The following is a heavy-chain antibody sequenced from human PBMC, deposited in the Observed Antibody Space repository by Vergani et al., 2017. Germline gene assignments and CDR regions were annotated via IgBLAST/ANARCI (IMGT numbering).Heavy chain of an antibody. CDR3: VKDHPVCDE. CDR1: GFHFSTYG. J-gene: IGHJ4*02. D-gene: IGHD5/OR15-5a*01. V-gene: IGHV3-30*02. Sequence: QVQLVESGGGVVQPGESLRLSCSASGFHFSTYGMHWFRQAPGKGLEWVAFIQKDGIDKFYADYERGRFTISRDISKTTRYLEMNSLSAEDTALDHCVKDHPVCDEWGRGTLVAVS. CDR2: IQKDGIDK.